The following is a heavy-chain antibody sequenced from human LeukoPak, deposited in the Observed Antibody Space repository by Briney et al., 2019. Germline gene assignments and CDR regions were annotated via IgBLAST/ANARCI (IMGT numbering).Heavy chain of an antibody. CDR2: VYYSGST. D-gene: IGHD3-10*01. CDR3: ARGRRWFDP. J-gene: IGHJ5*02. V-gene: IGHV4-59*01. Sequence: SETLSLTCSVSGGSISTYYWSWIRQPPGKGLDWIGCVYYSGSTNYNPSLQSRVTISVDTSRNQFSLRLSSVTAADTAVYYCARGRRWFDPWGKGTLVTVPS. CDR1: GGSISTYY.